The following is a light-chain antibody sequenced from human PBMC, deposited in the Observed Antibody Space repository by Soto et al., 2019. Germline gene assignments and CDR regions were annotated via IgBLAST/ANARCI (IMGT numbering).Light chain of an antibody. V-gene: IGLV1-40*01. CDR1: SSKIGAGYD. CDR2: GNT. J-gene: IGLJ2*01. Sequence: QSVLTQPPSVSGAPGQRGTISCTGSSSKIGAGYDVHWYQQLPGRAPNLLIYGNTNRPLGVPDRFSGSKSGTSASLAITGLQAEDEADYYCLSFDSSLSVVFGGGTKVTVL. CDR3: LSFDSSLSVV.